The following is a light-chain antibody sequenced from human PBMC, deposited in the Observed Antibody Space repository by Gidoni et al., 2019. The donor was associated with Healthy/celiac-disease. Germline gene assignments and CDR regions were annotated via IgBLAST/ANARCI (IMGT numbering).Light chain of an antibody. Sequence: DIQMTQSPSSLSASVGDRVTITCRASQSISSYLNWYQQKPGKAPKLLIYAASSLQSGVPSRFSGSGSGTDFTRTISSLQPEDFETYYCQQRETFGPGTKVDIK. V-gene: IGKV1-39*01. CDR1: QSISSY. J-gene: IGKJ3*01. CDR2: AAS. CDR3: QQRET.